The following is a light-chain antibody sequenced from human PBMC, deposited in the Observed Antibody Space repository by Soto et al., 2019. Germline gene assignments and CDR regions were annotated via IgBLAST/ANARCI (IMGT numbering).Light chain of an antibody. CDR1: QSVLYSSNNKNY. J-gene: IGKJ1*01. CDR2: WAS. V-gene: IGKV4-1*01. Sequence: DIVMTQSPDSLAVSLGEGATINCKSSQSVLYSSNNKNYLAWYQQKPGQPPKLLIHWASTRESGVPDRFSGSGSGTDSTLTISSLQAEDVAVYYCQQYYSFPQTFGQGTKVEIK. CDR3: QQYYSFPQT.